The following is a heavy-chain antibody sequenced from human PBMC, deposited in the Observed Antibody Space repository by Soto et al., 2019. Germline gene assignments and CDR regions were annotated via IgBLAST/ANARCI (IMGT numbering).Heavy chain of an antibody. CDR2: INPNSGGT. V-gene: IGHV1-2*04. J-gene: IGHJ4*02. CDR1: GYTFTGYY. Sequence: VASVKVSCKASGYTFTGYYMHWVRQAPGQGLEWMGWINPNSGGTNYAQKFQGWVTMTRDTSISTAYMELSRLRSDDTAVYYCARDCTLGACSSTSCYQGYFDYWGQGTLVTVSS. D-gene: IGHD2-2*01. CDR3: ARDCTLGACSSTSCYQGYFDY.